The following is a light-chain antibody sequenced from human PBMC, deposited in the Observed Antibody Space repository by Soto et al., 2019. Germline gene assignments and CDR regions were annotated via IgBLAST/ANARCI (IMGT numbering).Light chain of an antibody. CDR2: EVS. V-gene: IGLV2-14*01. J-gene: IGLJ2*01. Sequence: QSALTQPASVSGSPGQSITISCTGTSSDVGGYNYVSWYQQHPGKAPKLMIYEVSDRPSGVSNRFSGSNSGNTASLTISRQHDDDEAHYYCSSFTSSIVVFGGGTKLTVL. CDR1: SSDVGGYNY. CDR3: SSFTSSIVV.